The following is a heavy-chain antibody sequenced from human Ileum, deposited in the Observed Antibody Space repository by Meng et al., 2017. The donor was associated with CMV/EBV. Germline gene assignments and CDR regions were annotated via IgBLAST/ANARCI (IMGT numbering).Heavy chain of an antibody. J-gene: IGHJ4*02. Sequence: QVHLVESGXGVFQPGGSLRLSWAASGFTFSTYGVHWVRRAPGKGLEWVTLMRKDGRSKYYADSVKGRFTISRDNSENVAYLHMYSLRPEDTAVYYCAKDDPATSDWGQGTLVTVSS. CDR2: MRKDGRSK. CDR1: GFTFSTYG. CDR3: AKDDPATSD. V-gene: IGHV3-30*02.